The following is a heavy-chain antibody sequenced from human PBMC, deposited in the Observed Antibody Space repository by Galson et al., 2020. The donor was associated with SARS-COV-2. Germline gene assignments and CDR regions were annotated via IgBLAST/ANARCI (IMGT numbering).Heavy chain of an antibody. V-gene: IGHV5-10-1*01. J-gene: IGHJ5*02. CDR2: IDPTDSYT. D-gene: IGHD6-19*01. CDR1: GYSFTSYW. Sequence: LGESLKISCKGSGYSFTSYWISLVRQTPGQGLGRGGRIDPTDSYTNYRPSFQRHVTHSADKSISTAYLQWSSLKASDTAMYYCARDRGQWLCPGLFDPWGQGTLVTVSS. CDR3: ARDRGQWLCPGLFDP.